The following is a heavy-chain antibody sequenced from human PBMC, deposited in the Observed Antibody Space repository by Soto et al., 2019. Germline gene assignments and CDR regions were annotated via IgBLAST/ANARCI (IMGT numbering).Heavy chain of an antibody. V-gene: IGHV4-59*01. CDR3: AIQQLLPHYCALDV. CDR2: IYYRGST. Sequence: SETLSLTCTVSGGSISGYYWRWIRQPPGKGLEYIGYIYYRGSTNYNPSLKSRVTMSVDTSRNLFSLKVNSVTAADTAVYYCAIQQLLPHYCALDVWGQGITGTLS. CDR1: GGSISGYY. D-gene: IGHD6-13*01. J-gene: IGHJ6*02.